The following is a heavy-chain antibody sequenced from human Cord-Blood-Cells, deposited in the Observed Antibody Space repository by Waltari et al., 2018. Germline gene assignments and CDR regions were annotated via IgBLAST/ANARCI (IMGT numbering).Heavy chain of an antibody. D-gene: IGHD4-17*01. J-gene: IGHJ2*01. CDR2: IKQSGST. Sequence: QVQLQQWGAGLLKPSETLSLTCAVYGGSFSGYYWSWIRQPPGTGLEWIGEIKQSGSTNYNPPFKSPITISVDTSKNQFSLKLGSVTAADTAVYYCARVEYGDYWYFDLLGRGTLVTVSS. V-gene: IGHV4-34*01. CDR3: ARVEYGDYWYFDL. CDR1: GGSFSGYY.